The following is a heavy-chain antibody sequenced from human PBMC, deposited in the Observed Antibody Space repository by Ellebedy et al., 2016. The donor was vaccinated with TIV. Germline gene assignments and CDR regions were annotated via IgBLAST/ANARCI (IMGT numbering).Heavy chain of an antibody. CDR3: ARELGAFDI. V-gene: IGHV4-61*01. CDR1: GGSVSSGSYY. J-gene: IGHJ3*02. CDR2: IYYSGST. Sequence: SETLSLXXTVSGGSVSSGSYYWSWIRQPPGKGLEWFGYIYYSGSTNYNPSLKSRVTISVDTSKNQFSLKLSSVTAADTAVYYCARELGAFDIWGQGTMVTVSS.